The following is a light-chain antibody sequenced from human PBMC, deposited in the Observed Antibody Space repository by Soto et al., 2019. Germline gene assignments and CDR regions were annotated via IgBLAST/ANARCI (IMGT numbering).Light chain of an antibody. CDR3: LQYNYFWT. CDR1: QSVSSN. V-gene: IGKV3-15*01. CDR2: GAS. Sequence: EIVMTQSPATLSVSPGERATLSCGASQSVSSNLAWYQQKPDQAPRLLIYGASTRATGISARFSGSGSGTEFTLNISSLQSEDFEAYYCLQYNYFWTFRQGTKVEIK. J-gene: IGKJ1*01.